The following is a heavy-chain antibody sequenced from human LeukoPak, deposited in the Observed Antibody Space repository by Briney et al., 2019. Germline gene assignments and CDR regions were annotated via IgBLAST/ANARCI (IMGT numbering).Heavy chain of an antibody. V-gene: IGHV3-43*01. CDR2: ISWDGGST. CDR1: GFTFDDYT. Sequence: GGSLRLSCAASGFTFDDYTMHWVRQAPGKGLEWVSLISWDGGSTYYADSVKGRFTISRDNSKNTLYLQMNSLRAEDTAVYYCARDHGSYYYGMDVWGQGTTVTVSS. CDR3: ARDHGSYYYGMDV. J-gene: IGHJ6*02. D-gene: IGHD1-1*01.